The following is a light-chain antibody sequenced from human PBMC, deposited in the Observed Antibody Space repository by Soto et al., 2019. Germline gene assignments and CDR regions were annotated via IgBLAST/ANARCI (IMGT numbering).Light chain of an antibody. CDR1: SSDVGGYNY. CDR3: TSYTSKSTGV. V-gene: IGLV2-14*01. Sequence: QSVLTQPASVSGSPGQSITISCTGTSSDVGGYNYVSWYQQHPGKAPKLIIDEVSNRPSGVSNRFSGSKSGNTASLTISGLQAEGEADYYCTSYTSKSTGVFGTGTKVTVL. CDR2: EVS. J-gene: IGLJ1*01.